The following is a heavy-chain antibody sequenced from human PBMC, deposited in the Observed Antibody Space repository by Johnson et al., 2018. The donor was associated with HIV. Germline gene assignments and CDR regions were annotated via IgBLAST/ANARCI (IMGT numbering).Heavy chain of an antibody. CDR1: GFTFTNYW. Sequence: EVQLVESGGGLVQPGGSLRLSCAASGFTFTNYWMTWVRQAPGKGLEWVANIKQDGSKKYYVDSVRGRFTISRDNAKNSVILEMNSLRAEDTAVYYCARPYSDSVYGAFDIWGPGTVVTVSS. CDR3: ARPYSDSVYGAFDI. D-gene: IGHD4-11*01. J-gene: IGHJ3*02. V-gene: IGHV3-7*01. CDR2: IKQDGSKK.